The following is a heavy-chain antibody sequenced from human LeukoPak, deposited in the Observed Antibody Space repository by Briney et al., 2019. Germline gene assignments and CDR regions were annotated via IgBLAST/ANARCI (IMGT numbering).Heavy chain of an antibody. CDR2: INTRGRS. J-gene: IGHJ5*02. CDR1: GGSISSDY. CDR3: AREGGGQRWLDP. Sequence: SETLSLTCTGSGGSISSDYWSWIRQPAGKGLEWIGRINTRGRSNYNPSLRSRVTMSVDTSKNQLSLNLSSVTAADTAVYYCAREGGGQRWLDPWGQGTMVTVSS. V-gene: IGHV4-4*07. D-gene: IGHD6-25*01.